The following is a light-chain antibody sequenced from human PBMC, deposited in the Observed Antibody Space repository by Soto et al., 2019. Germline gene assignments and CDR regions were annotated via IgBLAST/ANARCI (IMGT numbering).Light chain of an antibody. J-gene: IGKJ1*01. CDR2: GAS. CDR3: QQYGGLPRT. V-gene: IGKV3-20*01. Sequence: IVLTQSPATLSLSPGERATLSCRASQSVTRNQLAWFQQKPGQAPRLLIYGASNRATGIPDRFSGSGSGTDFTLTISRLEPEDFAVYYCQQYGGLPRTFGQGTKVEIK. CDR1: QSVTRNQ.